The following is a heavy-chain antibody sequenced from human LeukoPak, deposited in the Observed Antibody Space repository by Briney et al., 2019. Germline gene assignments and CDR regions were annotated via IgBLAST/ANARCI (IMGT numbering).Heavy chain of an antibody. CDR2: ISYDGSNK. CDR3: AKDSDIVVPAYYFDY. V-gene: IGHV3-30*18. CDR1: GFTFSSYG. Sequence: GGSLRLSCAASGFTFSSYGMHWVRQAPGKGLEWVAAISYDGSNKYYADSVKGRFTISRDNSKNTLYLQMNSLRAEDTAVYYCAKDSDIVVPAYYFDYWGQGTLVTVSS. J-gene: IGHJ4*02. D-gene: IGHD2-15*01.